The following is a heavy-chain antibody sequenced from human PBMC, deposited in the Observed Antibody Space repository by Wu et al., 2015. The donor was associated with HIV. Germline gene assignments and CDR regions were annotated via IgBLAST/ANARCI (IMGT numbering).Heavy chain of an antibody. Sequence: QVRLVQSGAEVKKPGASVKVSCKASGYTFTSYDINWVRQATGQGLEWMGWMNPNSGNTGYAQKFQGRVTMTRNTSISTAYMELSSLRSEDTAVYYCARAGYCSGGSCSDYFDYWGQGTLVTVSS. CDR2: MNPNSGNT. J-gene: IGHJ4*02. CDR3: ARAGYCSGGSCSDYFDY. D-gene: IGHD2-15*01. CDR1: GYTFTSYD. V-gene: IGHV1-8*01.